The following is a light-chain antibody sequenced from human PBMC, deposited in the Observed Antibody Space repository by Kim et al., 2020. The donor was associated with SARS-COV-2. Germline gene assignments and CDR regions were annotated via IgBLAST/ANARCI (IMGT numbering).Light chain of an antibody. CDR3: SSYTSSSTTYV. V-gene: IGLV2-14*03. CDR2: DGT. Sequence: QAMTVAFTGAGSDVGGYKYVSWYQQQPGQAPILMIYDGTHRPSGVSNRFSGSKSGNTASLTISGLQAEDEADYYCSSYTSSSTTYVFGTGTKVTVL. J-gene: IGLJ1*01. CDR1: GSDVGGYKY.